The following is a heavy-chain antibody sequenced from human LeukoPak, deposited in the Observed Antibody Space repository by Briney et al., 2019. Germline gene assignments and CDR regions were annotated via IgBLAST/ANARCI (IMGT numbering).Heavy chain of an antibody. CDR3: ARWGLGNSWGVFEN. V-gene: IGHV4-34*01. Sequence: SETLSLTCAVYGGSLSGFYWSWIRQSPGKGLEWIGEINQSGSTNYNPSLKSRVTISVDTSKNQFSLKLSSVTAADTAVYYCARWGLGNSWGVFENWGQGTLVTVSS. D-gene: IGHD3-16*01. CDR1: GGSLSGFY. CDR2: INQSGST. J-gene: IGHJ4*02.